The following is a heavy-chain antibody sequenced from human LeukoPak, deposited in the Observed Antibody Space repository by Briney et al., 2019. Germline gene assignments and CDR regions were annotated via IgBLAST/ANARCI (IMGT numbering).Heavy chain of an antibody. V-gene: IGHV3-11*04. D-gene: IGHD3-22*01. CDR3: RYYYDSSGYTTTVNYFDY. J-gene: IGHJ4*02. CDR1: GFTFSDYY. Sequence: KPGGSLRLSCAASGFTFSDYYMSWIRQAPGKGLEWVSYISSSGSTIYYADSVKGRFTISRDNAKNSLYLQMNSLRAEDTAVYYCRYYYDSSGYTTTVNYFDYWGQGTLVTVSS. CDR2: ISSSGSTI.